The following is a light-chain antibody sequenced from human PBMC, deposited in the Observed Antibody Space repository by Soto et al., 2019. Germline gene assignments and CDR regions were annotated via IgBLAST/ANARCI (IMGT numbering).Light chain of an antibody. CDR3: QQYNSYSRT. J-gene: IGKJ1*01. Sequence: DIQMTQSPSTLSASVGDRVTITCRASQSINIWLAWYQQKPGRAPKLLIYKASTLESGVPSRFSGSGSGTEFTLTISSLQPDDFATYYCQQYNSYSRTFGQGTKVDI. CDR2: KAS. V-gene: IGKV1-5*03. CDR1: QSINIW.